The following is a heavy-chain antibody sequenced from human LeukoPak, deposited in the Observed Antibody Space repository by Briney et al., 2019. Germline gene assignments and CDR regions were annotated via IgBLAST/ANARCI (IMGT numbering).Heavy chain of an antibody. Sequence: PGGSLRLSCAASGLTFDDYAMHWVRQAPGKGLVWVSRINSDGSSTSYADSVKGRFTISRDNAKNTLYLQMNSLRAEDTAMYYCAGFGELPDYWGQGTLVTVSS. V-gene: IGHV3-74*01. CDR2: INSDGSST. J-gene: IGHJ4*02. D-gene: IGHD3-10*01. CDR1: GLTFDDYA. CDR3: AGFGELPDY.